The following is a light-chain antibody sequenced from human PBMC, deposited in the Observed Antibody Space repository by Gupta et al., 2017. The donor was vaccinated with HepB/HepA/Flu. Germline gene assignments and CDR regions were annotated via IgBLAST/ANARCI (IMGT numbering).Light chain of an antibody. CDR1: ESISRW. J-gene: IGKJ1*01. CDR3: LHGHSYPWT. V-gene: IGKV1-5*03. CDR2: QAS. Sequence: DIQMTQFPSTLSASIGDRVTITCRASESISRWLAWYQQKPGRAPKLLVNQASTLQSGVSSRFSGSGSGTEFTLTISSLQPDDFATYYCLHGHSYPWTFGQGTRVEVK.